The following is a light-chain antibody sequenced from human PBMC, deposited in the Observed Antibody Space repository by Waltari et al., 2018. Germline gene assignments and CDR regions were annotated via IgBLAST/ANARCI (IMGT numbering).Light chain of an antibody. CDR3: AAWDDSLNRV. J-gene: IGLJ2*01. Sequence: QSVLTQPPSASGTPGQRVTIPCSGRGSTTGSNAVSWYQQLPGTAPKILIYSNSLRPSGVPDRFSGSKSGTSASLAISGLQSEDEADYYCAAWDDSLNRVFGGGTKLTVL. V-gene: IGLV1-44*01. CDR2: SNS. CDR1: GSTTGSNA.